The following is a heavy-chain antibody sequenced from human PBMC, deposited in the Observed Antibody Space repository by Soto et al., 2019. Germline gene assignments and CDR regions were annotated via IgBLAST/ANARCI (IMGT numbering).Heavy chain of an antibody. CDR3: AKDLAYYYDSSGYHYFDY. CDR2: ISGSGGST. D-gene: IGHD3-22*01. V-gene: IGHV3-23*01. CDR1: GFTFGSYA. Sequence: PGGSLRLSCAASGFTFGSYAMSWVRQAPGKGLEWVSAISGSGGSTYYADSVKGRFTISRDNSKNTLYLQMNSLRAEDTAVYYCAKDLAYYYDSSGYHYFDYWGQGTLVTVSS. J-gene: IGHJ4*02.